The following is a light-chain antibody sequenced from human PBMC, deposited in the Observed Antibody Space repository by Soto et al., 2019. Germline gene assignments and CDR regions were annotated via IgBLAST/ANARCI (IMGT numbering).Light chain of an antibody. CDR1: QSVRSN. CDR2: GVS. V-gene: IGKV3-15*01. Sequence: EIVMTQSPATLSVSPGERATLSCRASQSVRSNLAWYQQKPDQAPRLLIYGVSTRATAIPARFSGSGSETEFSLTISSLQSADFAVYYCQQYNNWPPWTFGQGTNVEVK. J-gene: IGKJ1*01. CDR3: QQYNNWPPWT.